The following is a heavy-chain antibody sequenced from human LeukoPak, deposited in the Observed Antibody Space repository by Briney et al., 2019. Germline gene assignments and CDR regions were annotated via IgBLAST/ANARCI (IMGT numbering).Heavy chain of an antibody. V-gene: IGHV3-7*01. CDR2: IKQDGSEK. J-gene: IGHJ4*02. CDR3: ARLYCSGGSCYPGQFDY. CDR1: GFTFSSYW. D-gene: IGHD2-15*01. Sequence: GGSLRLSCAASGFTFSSYWMSWVRQAPGKGLEWVANIKQDGSEKYYVDSVKGRFTISRDNARNSLYLQMNSLRAEDTAVYYCARLYCSGGSCYPGQFDYWGQGTLVTVSS.